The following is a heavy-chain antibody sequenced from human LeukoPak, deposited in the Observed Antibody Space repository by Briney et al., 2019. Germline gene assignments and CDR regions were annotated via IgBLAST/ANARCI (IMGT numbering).Heavy chain of an antibody. V-gene: IGHV3-23*01. CDR1: GFTFSSYA. Sequence: GGSLRLSCAASGFTFSSYAMSWVRQAPGKGLEWVSAISGSGGSTYYADSVKGRFTISRDNSKNTLYLQMNSLRAEDTAVYYCVPDSRGRTPPIPWGQGTLVTVSS. D-gene: IGHD3-10*01. CDR3: VPDSRGRTPPIP. J-gene: IGHJ5*02. CDR2: ISGSGGST.